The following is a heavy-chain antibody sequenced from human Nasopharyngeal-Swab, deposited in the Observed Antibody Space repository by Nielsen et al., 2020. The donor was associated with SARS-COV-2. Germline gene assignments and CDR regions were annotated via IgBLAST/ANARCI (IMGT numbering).Heavy chain of an antibody. J-gene: IGHJ4*02. CDR3: ARDLFHSSSWYEDY. CDR1: GFTFSSYA. CDR2: ISYDGSNK. D-gene: IGHD6-13*01. Sequence: GGSLRLPCAPPGFTFSSYAMHWVRQALGKGLEWVAVISYDGSNKYNADSVKARFTTSRNNSKNTLYLQMNSLRAEATAVYYCARDLFHSSSWYEDYWGQGTLVTVSS. V-gene: IGHV3-30*04.